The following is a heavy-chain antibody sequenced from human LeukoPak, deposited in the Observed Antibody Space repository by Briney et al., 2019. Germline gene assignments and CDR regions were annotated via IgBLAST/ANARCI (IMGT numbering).Heavy chain of an antibody. V-gene: IGHV4-34*01. CDR2: INHSGST. CDR1: TFTFSGYY. CDR3: ARRYYDYVWGSYRANWFDP. D-gene: IGHD3-16*02. J-gene: IGHJ5*02. Sequence: PGGSLRLSCSASTFTFSGYYMSWIRQPPGKGLEWIGEINHSGSTNYNPSLKSRVTISVDTSKNQFSLKLSSVTAADTAVYYCARRYYDYVWGSYRANWFDPWGQGTLVTVSS.